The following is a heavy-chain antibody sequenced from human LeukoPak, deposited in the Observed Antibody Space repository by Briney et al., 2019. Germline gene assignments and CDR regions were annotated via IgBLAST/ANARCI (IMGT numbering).Heavy chain of an antibody. Sequence: PGRSLRLSCAASGFTFSSYAMHWVRQAPGKGLEWVAVISYDGSNKYYADSVKGRFTISRDNSKNTLYLQMNSLRAEDTAVYYCARDRAIGSNDFWSSLDYWGQGTLVTVSS. D-gene: IGHD3-3*01. CDR2: ISYDGSNK. V-gene: IGHV3-30-3*01. J-gene: IGHJ4*02. CDR3: ARDRAIGSNDFWSSLDY. CDR1: GFTFSSYA.